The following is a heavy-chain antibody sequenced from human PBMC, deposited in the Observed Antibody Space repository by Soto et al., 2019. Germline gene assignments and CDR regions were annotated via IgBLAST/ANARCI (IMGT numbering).Heavy chain of an antibody. CDR3: AREYTYGSNFFDC. Sequence: QVQLQESGPGLVKPSQTLSLTCTVSGGSISSAAYYWSWIRQHPGKGLEWIGYISHSGSTYYNPSLSCRVIISVDTSKNQFALSLPSVTAADTAVYYCAREYTYGSNFFDCWGQGALVTVSS. D-gene: IGHD5-18*01. CDR2: ISHSGST. CDR1: GGSISSAAYY. J-gene: IGHJ4*02. V-gene: IGHV4-31*03.